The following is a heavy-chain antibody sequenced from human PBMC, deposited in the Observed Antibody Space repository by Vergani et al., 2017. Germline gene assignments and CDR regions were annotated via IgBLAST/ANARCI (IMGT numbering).Heavy chain of an antibody. CDR1: GFTFIMHA. D-gene: IGHD6-19*01. J-gene: IGHJ3*01. CDR3: AKVGRSEVGGTFGPFDL. CDR2: LSASYRLT. V-gene: IGHV3-23*01. Sequence: EVQLLESGGDLVQPGGSLRLSCAASGFTFIMHAMSWVRQAPGKGLEWVSTLSASYRLTHYADSVKGRFTISRDISKNTLFLHMNSLRPEDTAVYYCAKVGRSEVGGTFGPFDLWGQGTMVTVSS.